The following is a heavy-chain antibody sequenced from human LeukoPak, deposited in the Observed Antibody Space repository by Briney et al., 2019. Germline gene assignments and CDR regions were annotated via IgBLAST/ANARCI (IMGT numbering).Heavy chain of an antibody. CDR1: GYSFASYW. Sequence: GESLKISGMCSGYSFASYWSGRVRHMPGKGLEWMGIIYPGGSDTRYSPSSPSQLTILATQCISTAYMPWSRLNASLTAMYYCARHSKPLDLYYDFWSGYFTWFDPWGQRTLVTASS. D-gene: IGHD3-3*01. CDR3: ARHSKPLDLYYDFWSGYFTWFDP. V-gene: IGHV5-51*02. CDR2: IYPGGSDT. J-gene: IGHJ5*02.